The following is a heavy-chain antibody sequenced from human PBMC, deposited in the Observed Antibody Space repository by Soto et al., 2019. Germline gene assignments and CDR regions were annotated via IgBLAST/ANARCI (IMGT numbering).Heavy chain of an antibody. V-gene: IGHV3-74*01. CDR2: INSDGSNT. Sequence: GGSLRLSCAASGFTFGSYWMHWVRQAPGKGLVWVSRINSDGSNTSYADSVKGRFTISRDNAKNSLYLQMNSLRAEDTAVYYCARPDCSSTSCSRRRYYYYGMDVWGQGTTVTVSS. D-gene: IGHD2-2*01. CDR3: ARPDCSSTSCSRRRYYYYGMDV. CDR1: GFTFGSYW. J-gene: IGHJ6*02.